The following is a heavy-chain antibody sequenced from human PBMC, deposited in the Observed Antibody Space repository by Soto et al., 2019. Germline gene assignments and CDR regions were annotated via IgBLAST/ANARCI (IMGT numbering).Heavy chain of an antibody. Sequence: EVHLLESGGGLVQPGGSLRLSCAASGFTFSNYAMSWVRQAPGKGLEWVSTIISGGNTYYADSVKGRFTISRDNSKNTLDLQMNSLRAEDTAVYYCAKAFYSSDRGEVFDYWGQGTLVTVSS. CDR3: AKAFYSSDRGEVFDY. J-gene: IGHJ4*02. CDR2: IISGGNT. D-gene: IGHD6-19*01. V-gene: IGHV3-23*01. CDR1: GFTFSNYA.